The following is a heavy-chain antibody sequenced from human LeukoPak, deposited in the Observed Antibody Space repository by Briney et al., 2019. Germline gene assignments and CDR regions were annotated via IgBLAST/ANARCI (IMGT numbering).Heavy chain of an antibody. CDR3: ARDYRLDY. Sequence: PGGSMRLSCAASGLTFSSHSMNWVRQAAGEGLEWVSSISSSSSYIYYADSVKGRFTISRDNAKNSLYLQMNSLRAEDTAVYYCARDYRLDYWGQGTLVTVSS. V-gene: IGHV3-21*01. D-gene: IGHD3-16*02. J-gene: IGHJ4*02. CDR2: ISSSSSYI. CDR1: GLTFSSHS.